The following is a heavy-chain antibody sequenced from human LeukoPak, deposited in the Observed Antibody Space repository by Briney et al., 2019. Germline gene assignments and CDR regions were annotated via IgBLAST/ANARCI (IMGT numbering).Heavy chain of an antibody. Sequence: GGSLRLSCAASGFTFSSYAMSWVRQAPGKGLEWVSAISGSGGSTYYADSVKGRFTISRDNAKNSLYLQMNSLRAEDTAVYYCARGYSSGWANFDYWGQGTLVTVSS. V-gene: IGHV3-23*01. CDR1: GFTFSSYA. J-gene: IGHJ4*02. CDR3: ARGYSSGWANFDY. CDR2: ISGSGGST. D-gene: IGHD6-19*01.